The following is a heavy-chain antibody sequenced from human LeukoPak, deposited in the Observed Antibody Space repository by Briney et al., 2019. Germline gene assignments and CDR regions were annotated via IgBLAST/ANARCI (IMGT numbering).Heavy chain of an antibody. CDR1: GFTFSSYS. J-gene: IGHJ3*02. V-gene: IGHV3-21*01. CDR2: ISSSSSYI. D-gene: IGHD4-17*01. CDR3: ARPKASDYGRYAFDI. Sequence: GGSLRLSCAASGFTFSSYSMNWVRQAPGKGLEWVSSISSSSSYIYYADSVKGRFTISRDNAKNSLYLQMNSLRAEDTAVYYCARPKASDYGRYAFDIWGQGTMVTFSS.